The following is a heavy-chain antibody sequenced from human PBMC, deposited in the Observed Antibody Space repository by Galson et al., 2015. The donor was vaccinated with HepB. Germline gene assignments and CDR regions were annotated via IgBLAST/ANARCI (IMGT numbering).Heavy chain of an antibody. Sequence: SVKVSCKASGYTLTKYAINWVRQAPGQGLEWMGWINTNTRNPTYAQGLTGRFVFSLDTSVSTAYLQISRLQAEDTAVYYCARAEGSGYYYVGYWGQGTLVTVSS. CDR3: ARAEGSGYYYVGY. CDR1: GYTLTKYA. CDR2: INTNTRNP. D-gene: IGHD3-22*01. V-gene: IGHV7-4-1*02. J-gene: IGHJ4*02.